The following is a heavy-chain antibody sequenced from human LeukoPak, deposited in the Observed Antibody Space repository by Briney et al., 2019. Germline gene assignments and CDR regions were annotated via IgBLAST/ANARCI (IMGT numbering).Heavy chain of an antibody. CDR3: ARSSVAGYYYYYMDV. D-gene: IGHD2-15*01. CDR2: IGAASSYM. V-gene: IGHV3-21*01. Sequence: GGSLRLSCAASGITFKNYNMNWVRQAPGKGLEWVAFIGAASSYMFYADSVKGRFAISRDNAKNSLYLQMNSLRAEDTAVYYCARSSVAGYYYYYMDVWGKGTTVTVSS. J-gene: IGHJ6*03. CDR1: GITFKNYN.